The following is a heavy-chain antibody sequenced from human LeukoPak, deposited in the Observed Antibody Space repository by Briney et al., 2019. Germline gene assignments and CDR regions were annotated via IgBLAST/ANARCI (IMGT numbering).Heavy chain of an antibody. V-gene: IGHV1-2*04. Sequence: ASVTVSCKASGYTFTGFYMHWVRQAPGQGLEWMGWINPNSGGTNYAQKFQGWVTMTRDTSISTAYMELSRLRSDDTAVYYCARGFRFRIAAAGTWWFDPWGQGTLVTVSS. CDR1: GYTFTGFY. J-gene: IGHJ5*02. CDR3: ARGFRFRIAAAGTWWFDP. CDR2: INPNSGGT. D-gene: IGHD6-13*01.